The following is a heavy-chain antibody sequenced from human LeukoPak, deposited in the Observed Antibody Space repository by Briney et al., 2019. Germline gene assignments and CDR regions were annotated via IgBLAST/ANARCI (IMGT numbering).Heavy chain of an antibody. V-gene: IGHV1-18*01. CDR1: GYTFTSYG. J-gene: IGHJ4*02. D-gene: IGHD3-9*01. Sequence: ASVKLSCKASGYTFTSYGISWVRPAPGQGLEWMGWISAYNGNTNFAQKLQGRVTMTTDTSTSTAYMDLRSLRSDDTAVYYCARDQAATNTQVRFCLDWGQGALVTASS. CDR2: ISAYNGNT. CDR3: ARDQAATNTQVRFCLD.